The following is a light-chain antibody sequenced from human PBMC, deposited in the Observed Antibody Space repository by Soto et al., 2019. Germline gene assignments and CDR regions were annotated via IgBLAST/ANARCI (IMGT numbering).Light chain of an antibody. CDR3: SSKTSSSSNFL. J-gene: IGLJ1*01. V-gene: IGLV2-14*01. CDR1: TSDVGAYNY. CDR2: EVS. Sequence: QSALTQPASVSGSPGQSITISCTGSTSDVGAYNYVSWYKHHPGQAPQLMIYEVSNRPSGVSNRFSGSKSGNTASLTISGLQADDEGDYYCSSKTSSSSNFLLGNGTKVT.